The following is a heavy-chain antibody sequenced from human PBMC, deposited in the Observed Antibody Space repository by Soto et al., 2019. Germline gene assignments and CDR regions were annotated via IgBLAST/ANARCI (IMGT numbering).Heavy chain of an antibody. D-gene: IGHD3-10*01. V-gene: IGHV4-34*01. CDR3: ASKFGELLADAFDI. J-gene: IGHJ3*02. CDR1: GGSFSGYY. Sequence: SETLSLTCAVYGGSFSGYYWSWIRQPPGKGLEWIGEINHSGSTNYNPSLKSRVTISVDTSKNQFSLNLSSVTAADTALYYCASKFGELLADAFDIWGQGTMVTVSS. CDR2: INHSGST.